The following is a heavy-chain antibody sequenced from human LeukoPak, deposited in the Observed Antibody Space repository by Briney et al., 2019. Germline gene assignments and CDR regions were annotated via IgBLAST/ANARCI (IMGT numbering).Heavy chain of an antibody. J-gene: IGHJ5*02. V-gene: IGHV1-2*02. D-gene: IGHD3-10*01. CDR1: GYTFTAYY. CDR2: INPNSGGT. Sequence: GASVKVSCKASGYTFTAYYMHWVRQAPGQGLEWMGWINPNSGGTNYAQKFQGRVTMTRDTSISTAYMELSRLRSDDTAVYYCARDLSEVVRGAPRWFDPWGQGTLVTVSS. CDR3: ARDLSEVVRGAPRWFDP.